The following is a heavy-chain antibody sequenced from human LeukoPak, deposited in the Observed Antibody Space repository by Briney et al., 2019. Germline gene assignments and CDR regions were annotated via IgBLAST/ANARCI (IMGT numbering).Heavy chain of an antibody. V-gene: IGHV3-7*03. D-gene: IGHD6-6*01. CDR1: GFTFSGFW. Sequence: GGSLRLSCAVSGFTFSGFWMSWSRQAPGKGLEWVASINSDGSEGYYADVVKGRFTNSRDNAKNSLYLQINSLRAEDTAVYYCARSSSSSSSSVWGQGTMVTVSS. CDR3: ARSSSSSSSSV. CDR2: INSDGSEG. J-gene: IGHJ3*01.